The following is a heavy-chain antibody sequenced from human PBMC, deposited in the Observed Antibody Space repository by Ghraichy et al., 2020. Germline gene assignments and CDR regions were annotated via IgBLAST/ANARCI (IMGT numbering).Heavy chain of an antibody. CDR2: ISWNSGSI. J-gene: IGHJ6*02. D-gene: IGHD2-2*02. CDR3: AKDMSAAIGEGYYYGMDV. V-gene: IGHV3-9*01. Sequence: SLNISCAASGFTFDDHAMHWVRQAPGKGLEWVSGISWNSGSIGYADSVKGRFTISRDNAKNSLYLQMNSLRAEDTALYYCAKDMSAAIGEGYYYGMDVWGQGTTVTVSS. CDR1: GFTFDDHA.